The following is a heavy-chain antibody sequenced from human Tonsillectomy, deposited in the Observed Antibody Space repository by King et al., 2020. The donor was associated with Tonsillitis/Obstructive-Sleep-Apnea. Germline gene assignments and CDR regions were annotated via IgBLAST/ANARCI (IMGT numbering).Heavy chain of an antibody. J-gene: IGHJ6*02. CDR1: GFTFSSYA. CDR3: AKDSPTVTTLGGYYYGMDV. D-gene: IGHD4-11*01. V-gene: IGHV3-23*04. CDR2: ISGSGGST. Sequence: VQLVGSGGGLVQPGGSLRLSCAASGFTFSSYAMSWVRQAPGKGLEWVSAISGSGGSTYYADSVKGRFTIYRDNSKNTMYLQKNSLRAEDTAVYYSAKDSPTVTTLGGYYYGMDVWGQGTTVTVSS.